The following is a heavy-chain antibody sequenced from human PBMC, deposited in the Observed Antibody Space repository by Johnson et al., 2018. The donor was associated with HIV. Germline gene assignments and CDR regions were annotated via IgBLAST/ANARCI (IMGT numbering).Heavy chain of an antibody. CDR3: ARRRGLIYLQDAFDI. J-gene: IGHJ3*02. CDR2: MSYDGSDK. Sequence: QMMLVESGGGLVQPGGSLRLSCAASGFTFTDHYMDWVRQAPGKGLEWVAVMSYDGSDKYYADSVKGRFTISRDNSKNTLYLQMNSLRAEDTAVFYCARRRGLIYLQDAFDIWGQGTMVTVSS. V-gene: IGHV3-30*03. CDR1: GFTFTDHY. D-gene: IGHD3-10*01.